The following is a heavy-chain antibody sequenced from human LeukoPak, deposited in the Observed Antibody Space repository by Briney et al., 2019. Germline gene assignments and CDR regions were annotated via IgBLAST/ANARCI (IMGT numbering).Heavy chain of an antibody. CDR3: AREYCSGGSCYPIFDY. V-gene: IGHV1-18*01. CDR1: GYTFTSYG. D-gene: IGHD2-15*01. CDR2: ISAYNGNT. Sequence: ASVKVSCKASGYTFTSYGISWVRQAPGQGLEWMGWISAYNGNTNYAQKLQGRVTMTTDTSTSTAYMELRSLRFDDTAVYYCAREYCSGGSCYPIFDYWGQGTLVTVSS. J-gene: IGHJ4*02.